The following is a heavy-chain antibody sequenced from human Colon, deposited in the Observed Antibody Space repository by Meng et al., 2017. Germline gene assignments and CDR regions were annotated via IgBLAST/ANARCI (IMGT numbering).Heavy chain of an antibody. V-gene: IGHV3-30*04. CDR2: ISYDGSNK. Sequence: GGSLRLSCAASGFTFSSYAMHWVRQAPGKGLEWVAVISYDGSNKYYADSVKGRFTISRDNSKNTLYLQMNSLKAEDTAVYYCSGGYESSVDYWGQGTLVTVSS. CDR1: GFTFSSYA. D-gene: IGHD5-12*01. CDR3: SGGYESSVDY. J-gene: IGHJ4*02.